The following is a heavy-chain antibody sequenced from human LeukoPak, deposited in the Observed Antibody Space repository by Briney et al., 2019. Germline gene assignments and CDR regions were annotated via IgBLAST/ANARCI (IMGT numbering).Heavy chain of an antibody. CDR3: AKWGDYDILTGYYVSDF. CDR2: ITGSGDTT. CDR1: GFIFRNYA. V-gene: IGHV3-23*01. Sequence: GGSLRLSCAASGFIFRNYAMSWVRQAPGKGLEWVSAITGSGDTTYYADSVKGRFTISRDNTKNTLYVEMNTLRAEDTAVYYCAKWGDYDILTGYYVSDFWGQGTLVTVSS. J-gene: IGHJ4*02. D-gene: IGHD3-9*01.